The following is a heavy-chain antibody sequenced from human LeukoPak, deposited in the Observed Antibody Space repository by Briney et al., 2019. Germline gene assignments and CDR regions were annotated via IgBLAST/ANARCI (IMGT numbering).Heavy chain of an antibody. D-gene: IGHD3-3*01. CDR3: ARDGGLEVIRAFDY. CDR1: GFTFSSYG. CDR2: IRYDGSNK. V-gene: IGHV3-30*02. J-gene: IGHJ4*02. Sequence: GGSLRLSCAASGFTFSSYGMHWVRQAPGKGLEWVAFIRYDGSNKYYADSVKGRFTISRDNSKNTLSLQMNSLRAEDTAVYYCARDGGLEVIRAFDYWGQGTLVTVSS.